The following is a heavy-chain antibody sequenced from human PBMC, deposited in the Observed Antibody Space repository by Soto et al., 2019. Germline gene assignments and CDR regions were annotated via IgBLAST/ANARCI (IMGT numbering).Heavy chain of an antibody. CDR1: GFTFSGHG. CDR3: ARGGGFGEQYSDAFDI. V-gene: IGHV3-13*01. D-gene: IGHD3-10*01. Sequence: EVQLVETGGGLVQAGGSLRLSCAASGFTFSGHGMHWVRQAAGESLEWVSVIGTSGHAFYADSVKGRFTITREDAKNSVYLQMNSLRDGDTAVHYCARGGGFGEQYSDAFDIWGQGTMVTVSS. J-gene: IGHJ3*02. CDR2: IGTSGHA.